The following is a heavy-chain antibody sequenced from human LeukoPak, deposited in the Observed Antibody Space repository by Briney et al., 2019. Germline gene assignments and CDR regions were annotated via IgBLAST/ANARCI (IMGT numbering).Heavy chain of an antibody. J-gene: IGHJ4*02. Sequence: SETLSLTCTVSGGSISSSSYYWGWIRQPPGKGLEWIGSIYYSGSTYYNPSLKSRVTISVDTSKNQFSLKLSSVTAADTAVYYCARRYCSGGSCYSPHFDYWGQGTLVTASS. CDR3: ARRYCSGGSCYSPHFDY. V-gene: IGHV4-39*07. CDR2: IYYSGST. CDR1: GGSISSSSYY. D-gene: IGHD2-15*01.